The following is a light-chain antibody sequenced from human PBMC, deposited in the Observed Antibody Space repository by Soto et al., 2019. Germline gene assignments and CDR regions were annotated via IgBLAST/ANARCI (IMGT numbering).Light chain of an antibody. J-gene: IGKJ1*01. CDR2: GAS. V-gene: IGKV3-20*01. CDR3: EQYGSSPGWT. CDR1: QSVSSNY. Sequence: EIVLTQSPGTLSLSPGERATLSCRASQSVSSNYLAWYQQKPGQSPRLLIYGASSRATGIPDRFSGSGSGPDFTLTISRMEAEDCAVYYCEQYGSSPGWTFGQGTEVDIK.